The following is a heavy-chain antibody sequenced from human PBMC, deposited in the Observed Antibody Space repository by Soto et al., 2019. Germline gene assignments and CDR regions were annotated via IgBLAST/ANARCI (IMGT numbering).Heavy chain of an antibody. CDR3: AMLGGWSGGSSGMDV. D-gene: IGHD6-19*01. V-gene: IGHV3-72*01. Sequence: EVQLVESGGGLVQPGGSLRLSCAASGLIFSDYHMDWVRQAPGKGLEWVGRIRTKANSYTTEYAASVKGRFTISRDDSKNSLYLQMNSLKSDDTAVYYCAMLGGWSGGSSGMDVWGQGTTVTVSS. J-gene: IGHJ6*02. CDR2: IRTKANSYTT. CDR1: GLIFSDYH.